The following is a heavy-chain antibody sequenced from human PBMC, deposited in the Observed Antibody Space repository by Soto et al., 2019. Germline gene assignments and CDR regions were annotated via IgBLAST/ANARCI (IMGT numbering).Heavy chain of an antibody. Sequence: QVQLQESGPGLVKPSHTLSLTCTVSGGSISSGGYYWSWIRQHPGKGLEWIGYIYYCGSTHYNPSLTSRLTISGATSKNPFSLKLSCGTAADTAVYHCARAMRFDVVVTALTQGWDGMDVCGDGTTVSVFS. V-gene: IGHV4-31*03. J-gene: IGHJ6*04. D-gene: IGHD2-21*02. CDR1: GGSISSGGYY. CDR2: IYYCGST. CDR3: ARAMRFDVVVTALTQGWDGMDV.